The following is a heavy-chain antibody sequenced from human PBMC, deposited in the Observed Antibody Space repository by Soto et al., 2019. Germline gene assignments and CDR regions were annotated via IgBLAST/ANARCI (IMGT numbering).Heavy chain of an antibody. CDR1: GYTFTSYA. J-gene: IGHJ6*02. V-gene: IGHV1-3*01. CDR3: EKGRSYYYYYGVDV. Sequence: ASVKVSCKASGYTFTSYAMHWVRQAPGQRLEWMGWINAGNGNTKYSQKFQGRVTITRDTSASTAYMELSSLRSEDTAVYYCEKGRSYYYYYGVDVWGQGTTVTVSS. CDR2: INAGNGNT.